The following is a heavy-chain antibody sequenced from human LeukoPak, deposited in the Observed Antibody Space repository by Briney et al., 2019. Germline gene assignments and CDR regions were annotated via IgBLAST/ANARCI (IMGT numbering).Heavy chain of an antibody. J-gene: IGHJ6*03. CDR2: INPSGGST. CDR3: ARFAGSGYYYMDV. Sequence: ASVKVSCKASGYTFTSYYMHWVRQAPGQGLEWMGIINPSGGSTSYAQKFQGRVTISVDTSKNQFSLKLSSVTAADTAVYYCARFAGSGYYYMDVWGKGTTVTVSS. V-gene: IGHV1-46*01. CDR1: GYTFTSYY. D-gene: IGHD6-25*01.